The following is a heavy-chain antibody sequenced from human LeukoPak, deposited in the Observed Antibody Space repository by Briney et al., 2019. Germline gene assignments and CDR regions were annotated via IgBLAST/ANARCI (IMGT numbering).Heavy chain of an antibody. Sequence: SETLSLTCTASGYSISSGYYWGWIRQPPGKGLEWIGSIYHSGSTYYNPSLKSRVTISVDTSKNQFSLKLSSVTAADTAVYYCARGRYSGYVGPSYYFDYWGQGTLVTVSS. CDR3: ARGRYSGYVGPSYYFDY. D-gene: IGHD5-12*01. CDR1: GYSISSGYY. CDR2: IYHSGST. J-gene: IGHJ4*02. V-gene: IGHV4-38-2*02.